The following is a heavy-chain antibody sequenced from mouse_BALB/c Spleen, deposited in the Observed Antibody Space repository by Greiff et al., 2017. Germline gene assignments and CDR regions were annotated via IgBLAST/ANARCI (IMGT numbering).Heavy chain of an antibody. J-gene: IGHJ1*01. Sequence: QVQLQQSGAELVRPGTSVKISCKASGYTFTNYWLGWVKQRPGHGLEWIGDIYPGGGYTNYNEKFKGKATLTADTSSSTAYMQLSSLTSEDSAVYFCASPSYYGSSYVGYFDVWGAGTTVTVSS. D-gene: IGHD1-1*01. V-gene: IGHV1-63*02. CDR2: IYPGGGYT. CDR1: GYTFTNYW. CDR3: ASPSYYGSSYVGYFDV.